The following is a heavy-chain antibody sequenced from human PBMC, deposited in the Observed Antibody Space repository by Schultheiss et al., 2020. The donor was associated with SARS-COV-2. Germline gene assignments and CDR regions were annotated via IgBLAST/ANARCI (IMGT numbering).Heavy chain of an antibody. CDR3: ARGGYYYYGMDV. V-gene: IGHV4-59*08. Sequence: GSLRLSCAASGFTFSDHYMDWIRQPPGKGLEWIGYIHYSGNTNYNPSLKSRVTISVDKSKNQFSLKLSSVTAADTAVYYCARGGYYYYGMDVWGQGTTVTVSS. CDR1: GFTFSDHY. J-gene: IGHJ6*02. D-gene: IGHD3-16*01. CDR2: IHYSGNT.